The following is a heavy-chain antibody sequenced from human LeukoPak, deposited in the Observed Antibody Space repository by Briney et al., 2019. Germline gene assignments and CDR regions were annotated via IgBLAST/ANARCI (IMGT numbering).Heavy chain of an antibody. CDR3: ARVVDSGTYYDAFDI. CDR1: RFTFDDYG. Sequence: GGSLRLSCAASRFTFDDYGMSWVRQAPGKGLEWVSGINWNAGSTGYADSVKGRFTISRDNAKNSLYLQMNSLRAEDTALYYCARVVDSGTYYDAFDIWGQGTMVTVSS. D-gene: IGHD1-26*01. V-gene: IGHV3-20*04. J-gene: IGHJ3*02. CDR2: INWNAGST.